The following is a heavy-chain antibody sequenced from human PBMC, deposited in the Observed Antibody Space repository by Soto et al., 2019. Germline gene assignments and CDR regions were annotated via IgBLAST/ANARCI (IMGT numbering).Heavy chain of an antibody. CDR1: GFAVSSNY. V-gene: IGHV3-66*01. CDR3: AREIVTMVRGVISAFDI. J-gene: IGHJ3*02. CDR2: IYSGGST. Sequence: HPGGSLRLSCAASGFAVSSNYMSWVRQAPGKGLEWVSVIYSGGSTYYADSVKGRFTISRDNSKNTLYLQMNSLRAEDTAVYYCAREIVTMVRGVISAFDIWGQGTMVTVSS. D-gene: IGHD3-10*01.